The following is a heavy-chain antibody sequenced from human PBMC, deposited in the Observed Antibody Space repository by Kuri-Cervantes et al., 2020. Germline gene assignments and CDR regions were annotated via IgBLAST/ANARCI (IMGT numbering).Heavy chain of an antibody. CDR1: GFTFSSYS. V-gene: IGHV3-21*01. CDR3: ARDPRRTEDFVVVVAPWYFDL. Sequence: LSLTCAASGFTFSSYSMNWVRQAPGKGLEWVSSISSSSSYIYYADSVKGRFTISGDNAKNSLYLQMNSLRGEDTAVYYCARDPRRTEDFVVVVAPWYFDLWGRGTLVTVSS. J-gene: IGHJ2*01. D-gene: IGHD2-15*01. CDR2: ISSSSSYI.